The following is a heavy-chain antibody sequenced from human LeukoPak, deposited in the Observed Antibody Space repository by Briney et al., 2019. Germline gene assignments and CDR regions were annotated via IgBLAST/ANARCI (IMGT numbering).Heavy chain of an antibody. Sequence: PGGSLRLSCAASGFTFSSYSMNWVRQAPGKGLEWVAFIRYDGSNKYYADSVKGRFTISRDNSKNTLYLQMNSLRAEDTAVYYCAKDHETSYYYYMDVWGKGTTVTISS. CDR3: AKDHETSYYYYMDV. CDR1: GFTFSSYS. V-gene: IGHV3-30*02. CDR2: IRYDGSNK. J-gene: IGHJ6*03.